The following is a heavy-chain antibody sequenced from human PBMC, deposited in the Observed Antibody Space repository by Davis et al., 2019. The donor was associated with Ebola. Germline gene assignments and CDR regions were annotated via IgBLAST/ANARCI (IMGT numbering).Heavy chain of an antibody. CDR1: GFSFSIFA. V-gene: IGHV3-23*01. D-gene: IGHD1-26*01. J-gene: IGHJ4*02. CDR3: ARDVGTELDY. CDR2: ISGSGGST. Sequence: GESLKISCAASGFSFSIFAMTWVRQAPGKGLEWVSAISGSGGSTNYADSEKGRFTISRDNSKNTLYLQLNSLRAEDTAVYYCARDVGTELDYWGQGTLVTVSS.